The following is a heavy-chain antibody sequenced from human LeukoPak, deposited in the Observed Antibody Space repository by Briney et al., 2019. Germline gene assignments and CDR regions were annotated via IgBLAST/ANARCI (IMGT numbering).Heavy chain of an antibody. CDR1: GGSFSGYY. Sequence: PSETLSLTCAVYGGSFSGYYWSWIRQPPGKGLEWIGEINHSGSTNYNPSLKSRVTISVDTSMNQFSLKLSSVTAADTAVYYCAGSGYYYGMDVWGQGTTVTVSS. CDR2: INHSGST. V-gene: IGHV4-34*01. CDR3: AGSGYYYGMDV. J-gene: IGHJ6*02. D-gene: IGHD1-26*01.